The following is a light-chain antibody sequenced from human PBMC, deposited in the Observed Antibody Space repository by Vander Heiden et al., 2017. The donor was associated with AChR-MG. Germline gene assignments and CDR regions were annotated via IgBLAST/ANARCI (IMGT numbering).Light chain of an antibody. V-gene: IGKV1-39*01. CDR2: GAS. CDR3: QQSDRTPQYT. CDR1: QSISSY. Sequence: DIQMTQSPSSLSASVGDRVIITCRASQSISSYLNWYQHKPGKAPKLLIYGASTLQSGVPSRFSGGGSGTDFTLTISSLQPEDFATYYCQQSDRTPQYTFGQGTKLEIK. J-gene: IGKJ2*01.